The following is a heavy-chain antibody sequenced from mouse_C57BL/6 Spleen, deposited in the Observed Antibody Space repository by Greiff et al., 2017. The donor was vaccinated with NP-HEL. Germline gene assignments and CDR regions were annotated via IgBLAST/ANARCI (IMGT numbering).Heavy chain of an antibody. Sequence: VKVVESGAELMKPGASVKLSCKATGYTFTGYWIAWVKQRPGHGLEWIGEILPGSGSTNYNEKFKGKATFTADTSSNTAYMQLSSLTTEDSAIYYCARYRYYGSSPYSDYWGQGTTLTVSS. J-gene: IGHJ2*01. CDR1: GYTFTGYW. CDR2: ILPGSGST. V-gene: IGHV1-9*01. D-gene: IGHD1-1*01. CDR3: ARYRYYGSSPYSDY.